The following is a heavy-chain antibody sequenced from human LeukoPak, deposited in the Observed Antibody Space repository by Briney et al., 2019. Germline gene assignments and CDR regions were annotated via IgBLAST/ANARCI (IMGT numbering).Heavy chain of an antibody. Sequence: SETLSLTCAVYGGSFSGYYWSWIRQPPGKGLEWIGEINHSGSTNYNPSLKSRVTISVDTSKNQFSLKLSSVTAADTAVYYCARMWDNSFDYWGQGTLVTVSS. CDR3: ARMWDNSFDY. V-gene: IGHV4-34*01. D-gene: IGHD1-26*01. CDR1: GGSFSGYY. J-gene: IGHJ4*02. CDR2: INHSGST.